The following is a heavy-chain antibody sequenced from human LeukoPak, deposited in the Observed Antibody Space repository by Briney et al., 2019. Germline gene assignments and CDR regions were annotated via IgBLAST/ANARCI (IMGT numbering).Heavy chain of an antibody. J-gene: IGHJ4*02. Sequence: SETLSLTCTVSGGSISSYYWSWIRQPPGKGLEWIGYIHYSGSTNNNPSLKSRVTISVDTSKNQFSLKLSSVTAADTAVYYCVRRGYSYGSWGQGTLVTVSS. V-gene: IGHV4-59*08. D-gene: IGHD5-18*01. CDR2: IHYSGST. CDR3: VRRGYSYGS. CDR1: GGSISSYY.